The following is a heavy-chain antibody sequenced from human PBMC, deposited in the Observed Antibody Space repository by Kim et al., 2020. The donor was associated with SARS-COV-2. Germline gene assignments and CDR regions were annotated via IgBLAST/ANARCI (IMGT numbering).Heavy chain of an antibody. CDR1: GGSISSSSYY. D-gene: IGHD6-6*01. V-gene: IGHV4-39*01. J-gene: IGHJ3*02. CDR2: IYYSGST. CDR3: ARLGTSIAGVNDAFDI. Sequence: SETLSLTCTVSGGSISSSSYYWGWIRQPPGKGLEWIGSIYYSGSTYYNPSLKSRVTISVDTSKNQFSLKLSSVTAADTAVYYCARLGTSIAGVNDAFDI.